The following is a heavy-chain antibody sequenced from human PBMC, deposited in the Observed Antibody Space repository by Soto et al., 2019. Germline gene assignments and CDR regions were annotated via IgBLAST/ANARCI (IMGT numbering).Heavy chain of an antibody. CDR3: VRTSLVVAAATREDY. V-gene: IGHV3-74*01. J-gene: IGHJ4*02. CDR1: GFTFSSYW. Sequence: EVQLVESGGGLVQPGGSLRLSCAASGFTFSSYWMHWVRQAPGKGLVWVSRINSDGSSTSYADSVKGRCTISRDNAKNTLYLQMNSLRAEDTDVYYCVRTSLVVAAATREDYWGQGTLVAVSS. D-gene: IGHD2-15*01. CDR2: INSDGSST.